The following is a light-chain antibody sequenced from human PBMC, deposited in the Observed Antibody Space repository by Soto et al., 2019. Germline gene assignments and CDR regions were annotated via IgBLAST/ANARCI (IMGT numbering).Light chain of an antibody. J-gene: IGKJ2*01. Sequence: DIQMTQSPSSLSASVGDRVTITCRTSQSITSYVNWFQQKPVKAPKLLISAASSLQSGVPPRFSGSGSGTDLTLTISSLQPEDFASYFCQQSYSLPYTFGQGTKLEI. CDR3: QQSYSLPYT. CDR1: QSITSY. V-gene: IGKV1-39*01. CDR2: AAS.